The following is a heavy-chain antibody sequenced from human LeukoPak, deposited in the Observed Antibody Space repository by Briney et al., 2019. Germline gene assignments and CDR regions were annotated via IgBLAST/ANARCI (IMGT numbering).Heavy chain of an antibody. CDR2: IIPIFGTA. J-gene: IGHJ6*03. V-gene: IGHV1-69*13. CDR3: ARSGGTAYYYYYYMDV. Sequence: SVKVSCKASGGTFSSYAISWVRQAPGQGLEWMGGIIPIFGTADYAQKFQGRVTITADESTSTAYMELSSLRSEDTAVYYCARSGGTAYYYYYYMDVWGKGTTVTISS. D-gene: IGHD4-23*01. CDR1: GGTFSSYA.